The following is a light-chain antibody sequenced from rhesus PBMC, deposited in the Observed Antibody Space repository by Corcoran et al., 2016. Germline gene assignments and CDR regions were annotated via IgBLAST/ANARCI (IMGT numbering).Light chain of an antibody. J-gene: IGKJ1*01. Sequence: DIQMSQSPSSLSASVGDRVTITCRSSQGIRNFLNWYQQKPGKAPKLLMFYANSLASGVPSRFSGSGFGTDFTLTINSLQPEDFGTDYGQQGNRKRRTFGQGTKVEIK. V-gene: IGKV1-32*04. CDR1: QGIRNF. CDR3: QQGNRKRRT. CDR2: YAN.